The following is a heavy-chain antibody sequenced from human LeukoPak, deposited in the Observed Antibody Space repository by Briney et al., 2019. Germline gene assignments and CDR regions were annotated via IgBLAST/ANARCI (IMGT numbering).Heavy chain of an antibody. CDR1: GFTFSSYG. V-gene: IGHV3-30*02. CDR2: IRYDGSNK. D-gene: IGHD2-2*01. J-gene: IGHJ5*02. CDR3: AKDAVPIVVVPNWFDP. Sequence: GGSLRLSCAASGFTFSSYGMHWVRQAPGKGLEWVAFIRYDGSNKYYADSVKGRFTISRDNSKNTLYLQMNSLRAEDTAVYYCAKDAVPIVVVPNWFDPWGQGTLVTVSS.